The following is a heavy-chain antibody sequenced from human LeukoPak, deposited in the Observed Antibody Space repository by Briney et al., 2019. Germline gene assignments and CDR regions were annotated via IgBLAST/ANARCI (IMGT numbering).Heavy chain of an antibody. CDR2: ISRSGSTT. D-gene: IGHD2-2*01. V-gene: IGHV3-48*03. CDR3: SGGYVVVVAAVKYYNGLGV. CDR1: GFSFSNYA. J-gene: IGHJ6*02. Sequence: RGSLRLSCAASGFSFSNYAMNWVRQAPGKGLEWVSYISRSGSTTDYADSVKGRFTISRDNSKNSLYLQMNSLRAEDTADYYCSGGYVVVVAAVKYYNGLGVWGQGTTVSVSS.